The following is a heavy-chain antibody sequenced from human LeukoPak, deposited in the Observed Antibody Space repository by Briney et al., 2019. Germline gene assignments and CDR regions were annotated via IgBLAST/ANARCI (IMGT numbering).Heavy chain of an antibody. Sequence: PGGSLRLSCAASGFTFSSYWMSWVRQAPGKGLEWVANINQDGSETDYVASVKGRFTISRDNAKNSLYLQMNSLRAEDTAVYYCAREGQQLVRQGTGWFDPWGQGTLVTVSS. CDR1: GFTFSSYW. V-gene: IGHV3-7*01. CDR3: AREGQQLVRQGTGWFDP. D-gene: IGHD6-13*01. CDR2: INQDGSET. J-gene: IGHJ5*02.